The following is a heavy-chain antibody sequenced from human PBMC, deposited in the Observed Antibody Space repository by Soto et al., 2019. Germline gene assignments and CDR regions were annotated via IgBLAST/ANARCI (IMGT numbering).Heavy chain of an antibody. CDR2: IITAFGPA. D-gene: IGHD6-13*01. J-gene: IGHJ4*02. CDR3: AAGGSWARLDK. Sequence: QVQLVQSGAEVKTPGSSMKVSCTASGGTLNNYAISWLRQAPGQGLEWMGGIITAFGPAIYAQKFQGSVSITADESTQTAHMDLSSLRSEDTAVYYCAAGGSWARLDKWGQGTLVTVAS. CDR1: GGTLNNYA. V-gene: IGHV1-69*01.